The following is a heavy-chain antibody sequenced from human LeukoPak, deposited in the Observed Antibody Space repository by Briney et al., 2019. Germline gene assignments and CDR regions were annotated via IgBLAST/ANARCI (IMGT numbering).Heavy chain of an antibody. CDR3: ARDDPSIAVAGRD. Sequence: ASGKLSCKASGYAFTSYGIRWVRQAPGQGHEWMGWISAYNGNTKYAQKLQGRGTMTTDTATSTAYMELRSLRSDDTAVYYCARDDPSIAVAGRDWGQGTLVTVSS. CDR2: ISAYNGNT. D-gene: IGHD6-19*01. J-gene: IGHJ4*02. V-gene: IGHV1-18*01. CDR1: GYAFTSYG.